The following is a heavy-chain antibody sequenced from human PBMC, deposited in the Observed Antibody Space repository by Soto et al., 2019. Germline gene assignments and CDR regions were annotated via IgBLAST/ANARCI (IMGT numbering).Heavy chain of an antibody. V-gene: IGHV5-51*01. Sequence: XESLNISCITSGYRFTSYWIAWVRQMPGKGLEWMGIIFPSDSDTRYSPSFQGQVTISADRSTSTVFLQWASLKASDTAVYFCARKDKSGYFNWFDPWGQGTLVTVSS. D-gene: IGHD3-22*01. CDR2: IFPSDSDT. J-gene: IGHJ5*02. CDR3: ARKDKSGYFNWFDP. CDR1: GYRFTSYW.